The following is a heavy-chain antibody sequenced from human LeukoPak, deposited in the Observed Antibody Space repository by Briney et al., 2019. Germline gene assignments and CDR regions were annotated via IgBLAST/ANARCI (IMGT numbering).Heavy chain of an antibody. CDR2: ISAAGDT. CDR3: VALGDRIY. Sequence: GGSLRLSCAASGFTFSSYDMHWVRQATGKGLEWVSAISAAGDTYYLDSVKGRFTISRENAKNSLYLQMNSLSAGGTAVYYCVALGDRIYWGQGTLVTVSS. V-gene: IGHV3-13*01. D-gene: IGHD2-21*02. CDR1: GFTFSSYD. J-gene: IGHJ4*02.